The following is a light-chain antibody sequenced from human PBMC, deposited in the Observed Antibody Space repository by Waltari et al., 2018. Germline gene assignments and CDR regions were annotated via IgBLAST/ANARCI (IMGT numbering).Light chain of an antibody. CDR1: QSVIRT. V-gene: IGKV3-20*01. Sequence: EIVLTQSPGPLSLSPGERATLSCRASQSVIRTLAWYQQKPGQDPSLRIYGASPRATGIPERFSGGGSGTDFSLTISRLEPEDFAVYYCQHYVRLPVTFGQGTKVKIK. CDR2: GAS. J-gene: IGKJ1*01. CDR3: QHYVRLPVT.